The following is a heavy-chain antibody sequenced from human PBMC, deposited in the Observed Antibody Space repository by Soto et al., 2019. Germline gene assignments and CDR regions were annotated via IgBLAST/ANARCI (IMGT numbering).Heavy chain of an antibody. CDR1: GGSISSYY. J-gene: IGHJ4*02. CDR3: ARRYGSCFDY. D-gene: IGHD5-18*01. CDR2: IYYSGST. V-gene: IGHV4-59*08. Sequence: QVQLQESGPGLVKPSETLSLTCTVSGGSISSYYWSWIRQPPGKGLEWIGYIYYSGSTNYHPSLXRXXXIXIDPSKSPFSLKRSAVTAADTAVYYCARRYGSCFDYWGQGTLVTVSS.